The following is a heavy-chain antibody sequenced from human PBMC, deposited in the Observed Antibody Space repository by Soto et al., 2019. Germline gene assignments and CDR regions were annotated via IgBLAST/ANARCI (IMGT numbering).Heavy chain of an antibody. V-gene: IGHV3-11*06. CDR2: ISSSSSST. CDR1: GFTFSDYY. Sequence: QVQLVESGGGLVKPGGSLRLSCAASGFTFSDYYMSWIRQAPGKGLEWVSYISSSSSSTSYADSMKGRFTISRDNAKNSLYLQMNRLRAEDTAVYYCARYYYASGSYHYYFDYWGQGTLVTVSS. CDR3: ARYYYASGSYHYYFDY. D-gene: IGHD3-10*01. J-gene: IGHJ4*02.